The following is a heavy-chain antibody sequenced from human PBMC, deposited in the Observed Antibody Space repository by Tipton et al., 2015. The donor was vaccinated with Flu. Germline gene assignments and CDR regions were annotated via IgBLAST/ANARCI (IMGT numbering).Heavy chain of an antibody. V-gene: IGHV4-34*01. J-gene: IGHJ4*02. Sequence: LRLSCAASGFTVSSNYMSWVRQPPGKGLEWIGEINHSGSTNYNPSLKSRVTISVDTSKNQFSLKLSSVTAADTAVYYCARGRQYYGSGSYYFFDYWGQGTLVTVSS. D-gene: IGHD3-10*01. CDR2: INHSGST. CDR1: GFTVSSNY. CDR3: ARGRQYYGSGSYYFFDY.